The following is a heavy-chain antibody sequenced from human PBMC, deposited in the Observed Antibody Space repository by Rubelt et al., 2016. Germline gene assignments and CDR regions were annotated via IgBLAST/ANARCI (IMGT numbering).Heavy chain of an antibody. CDR1: GFSFSSFW. D-gene: IGHD6-6*01. CDR2: INSDGGAT. J-gene: IGHJ4*02. Sequence: VQLVESGGGLVQPGGSLRLSCAASGFSFSSFWMHWVRQAPGKGLVWVSRINSDGGATTYADSVKGRFSISRDNAKNTLYLQMNSLTVEDTAVYYCARVGREWGGSSSYFAYWGQGTLVTVAS. CDR3: ARVGREWGGSSSYFAY. V-gene: IGHV3-74*01.